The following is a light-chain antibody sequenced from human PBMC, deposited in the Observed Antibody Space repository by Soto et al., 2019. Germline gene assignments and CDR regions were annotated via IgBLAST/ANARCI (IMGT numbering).Light chain of an antibody. J-gene: IGKJ1*01. CDR1: QSISSY. CDR2: AAS. CDR3: QQSYSTPVT. Sequence: DIQMTQSPSSLSASVGDRVTITCRANQSISSYLNWYQQKPGKAPKLLIYAASSLQSGVPSRFSRSGSGTDFTLTISSLQPEDFATYYCQQSYSTPVTFGQGTKVEIK. V-gene: IGKV1-39*01.